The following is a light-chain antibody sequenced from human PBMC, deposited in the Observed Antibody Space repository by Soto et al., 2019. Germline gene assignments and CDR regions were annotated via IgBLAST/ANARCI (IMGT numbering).Light chain of an antibody. CDR3: QQSYNSPQT. J-gene: IGKJ2*01. Sequence: DIQMTQSPSSLSASVGDRVTITCRASHNVNRYLNWYQQKSGKAPKVLIYGASSLQIGVPSRFAGSGSGTDFTLTISSLQPEDIGTYYCQQSYNSPQTFGQGTKLESK. V-gene: IGKV1-39*01. CDR2: GAS. CDR1: HNVNRY.